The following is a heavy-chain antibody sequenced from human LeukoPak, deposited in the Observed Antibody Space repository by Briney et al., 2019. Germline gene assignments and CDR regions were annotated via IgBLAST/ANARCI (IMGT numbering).Heavy chain of an antibody. V-gene: IGHV4-39*07. D-gene: IGHD3-9*01. J-gene: IGHJ4*02. CDR3: ARDHGRYFDWLLPDY. CDR1: GGSISSYY. Sequence: SETLSLTCTVSGGSISSYYWGWIRQPPGKGLEWIGSIYYSGSTYYNPSLKSRVTISVDTSKNQFSLKLSSVTAADTAVYYCARDHGRYFDWLLPDYWGLGTLVTVSS. CDR2: IYYSGST.